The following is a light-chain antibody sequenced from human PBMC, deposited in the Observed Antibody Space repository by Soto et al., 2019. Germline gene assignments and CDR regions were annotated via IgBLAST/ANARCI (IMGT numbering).Light chain of an antibody. CDR1: QGIGSY. J-gene: IGKJ3*01. Sequence: DLQLTQSPYFLSASVGDRVTITCRASQGIGSYLAWYQQKPGKAPKLLIYGASTLQSGVPSRFGGSGSGTDFTLTVSSLQPEDFATYYCQQLFMYPPTFGPGTKVDIK. CDR2: GAS. CDR3: QQLFMYPPT. V-gene: IGKV1-9*01.